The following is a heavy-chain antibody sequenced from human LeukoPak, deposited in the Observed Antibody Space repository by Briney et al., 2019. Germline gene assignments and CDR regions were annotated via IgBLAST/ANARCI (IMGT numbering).Heavy chain of an antibody. CDR3: ARDGGELRYFDWFRGIDY. J-gene: IGHJ4*02. CDR1: GYTFTGYY. Sequence: ASVKVSCKASGYTFTGYYMHWVRQAPGQGLEWMGWINPNSGGTNYAQKFQGRVTMTRDTSISTAYMELSRLRSDDTAVYYCARDGGELRYFDWFRGIDYWGQGTLVTVSS. D-gene: IGHD3-9*01. V-gene: IGHV1-2*02. CDR2: INPNSGGT.